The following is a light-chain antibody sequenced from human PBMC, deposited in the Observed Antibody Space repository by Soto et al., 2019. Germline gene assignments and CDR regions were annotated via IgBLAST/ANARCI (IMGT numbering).Light chain of an antibody. CDR2: GAS. CDR1: QSVSSN. V-gene: IGKV3-15*01. Sequence: EIVMTQSPATLSVSPGERDTLSCRASQSVSSNLAWYQQKPGQAPRLLIYGASTRATGIPARFSGSGSGTDFTLTISSLPSEDFAVYYCQQYNNWPFTFGQGTLLEIK. J-gene: IGKJ5*01. CDR3: QQYNNWPFT.